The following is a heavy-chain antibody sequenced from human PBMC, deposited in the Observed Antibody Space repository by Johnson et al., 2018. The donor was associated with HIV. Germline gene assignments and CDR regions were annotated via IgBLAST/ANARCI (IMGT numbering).Heavy chain of an antibody. J-gene: IGHJ3*02. V-gene: IGHV3-30*03. CDR1: GFTFSSYD. CDR2: ISYDGRNK. CDR3: ATIAAHSAAFDI. Sequence: QVQLEESGGGVVQPGRSLRLSCAASGFTFSSYDMHWVRQAPGKGLEWVALISYDGRNKYHEDSVKGRFTISRDNSKNTLYLQMNSLRPEDTAAYYCATIAAHSAAFDIWGQGTVVTVSS. D-gene: IGHD6-25*01.